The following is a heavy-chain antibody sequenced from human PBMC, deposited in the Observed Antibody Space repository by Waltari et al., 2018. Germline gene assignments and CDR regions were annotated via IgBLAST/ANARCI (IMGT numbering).Heavy chain of an antibody. CDR2: INPSGGST. Sequence: QVQLVQSGAEVKKPGASVKVSCKASGYTFTSYYMHWVRQAPGQGLEWMGIINPSGGSTSYAKKCQGRVTMTRDTSTSTVYMELSSLRSEDTAVYYCASEDSGRHYYYGMDVWGQGTTVTVSS. CDR3: ASEDSGRHYYYGMDV. V-gene: IGHV1-46*01. CDR1: GYTFTSYY. J-gene: IGHJ6*02. D-gene: IGHD1-26*01.